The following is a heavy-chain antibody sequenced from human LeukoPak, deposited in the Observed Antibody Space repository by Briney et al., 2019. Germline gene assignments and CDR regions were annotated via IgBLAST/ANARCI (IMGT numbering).Heavy chain of an antibody. CDR3: AKFEGSGWYYFDY. CDR1: GFTFSSYA. D-gene: IGHD6-19*01. CDR2: ISGSGGST. Sequence: GGSLRLSCAASGFTFSSYAMSWVRQAPGKGLEWVSAISGSGGSTYYADPVKGRFTISRDNSKNTLYLQMNSLRAEDTAVYYCAKFEGSGWYYFDYWGQGTLVTVSS. J-gene: IGHJ4*02. V-gene: IGHV3-23*01.